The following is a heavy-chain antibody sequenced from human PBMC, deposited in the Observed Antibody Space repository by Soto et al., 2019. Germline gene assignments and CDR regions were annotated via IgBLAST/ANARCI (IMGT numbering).Heavy chain of an antibody. CDR1: GYTFTSYY. CDR2: INPSGGST. D-gene: IGHD2-21*02. J-gene: IGHJ4*02. V-gene: IGHV1-46*01. Sequence: GASVKVSCKASGYTFTSYYMHWVRQAPGQGLEWMGIINPSGGSTSYAQKFQGRVTMARDTSTSTVYMELSSLRSEDTAVYYCARDPPYCGRDCYLDYWGQGTLVTVSS. CDR3: ARDPPYCGRDCYLDY.